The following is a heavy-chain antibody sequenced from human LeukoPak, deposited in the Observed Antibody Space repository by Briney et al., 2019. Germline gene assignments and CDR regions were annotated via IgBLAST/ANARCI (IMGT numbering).Heavy chain of an antibody. D-gene: IGHD3-16*01. CDR1: GFTFSSYG. CDR2: IRYDGSNK. Sequence: GGSLRLSCAASGFTFSSYGMHWVRQAPGKGLEWVAFIRYDGSNKFYGDSVKGRFTSSRDNAKNSLYLQMNSLRAEDTAVYYCARDATRGGDFDYWGQGTLVTVSS. CDR3: ARDATRGGDFDY. V-gene: IGHV3-30*02. J-gene: IGHJ4*02.